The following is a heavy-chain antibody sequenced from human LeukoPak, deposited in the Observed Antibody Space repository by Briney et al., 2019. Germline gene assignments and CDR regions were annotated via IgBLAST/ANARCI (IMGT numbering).Heavy chain of an antibody. Sequence: GASVKVSCKASGYTFTGYYMHWVRQAPGQGLEWMGWINPNSGGTNYAQKFQGRVTMTRDTSISTAYMELSSLRSEDTAVYYCARICSSTSCQDYWGQGTLVTVSS. J-gene: IGHJ4*02. CDR3: ARICSSTSCQDY. V-gene: IGHV1-2*02. CDR2: INPNSGGT. CDR1: GYTFTGYY. D-gene: IGHD2-2*01.